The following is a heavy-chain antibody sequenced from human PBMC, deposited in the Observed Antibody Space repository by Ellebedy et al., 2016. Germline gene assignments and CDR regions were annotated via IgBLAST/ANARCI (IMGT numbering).Heavy chain of an antibody. J-gene: IGHJ4*02. V-gene: IGHV3-9*01. CDR3: ARDGIVGGPTEYYFDS. D-gene: IGHD1-26*01. CDR2: ISWNSGSI. CDR1: GFTFDDYA. Sequence: GGSLRLSCAASGFTFDDYAMHWVRQAPGKGLEWVSGISWNSGSIGYADSVKGRFTISRDNAKNTLYLQMNSLRAEDTAVYYCARDGIVGGPTEYYFDSWGQGTLVTVSS.